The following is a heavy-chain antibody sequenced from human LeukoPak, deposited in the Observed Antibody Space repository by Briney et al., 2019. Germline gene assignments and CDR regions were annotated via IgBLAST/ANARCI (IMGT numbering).Heavy chain of an antibody. CDR1: GYSFTSYW. CDR2: IYPGDSDT. J-gene: IGHJ3*01. V-gene: IGHV5-51*01. D-gene: IGHD3-10*01. Sequence: GESLKISCKGSGYSFTSYWIGWVRQMPGKGLEWMGIIYPGDSDTRYSPSFQGQVTISANKSISTAYLQWISLKASDTAMYYCAKQRPYYSGAGSYRAFDFWGQGTMVTVSS. CDR3: AKQRPYYSGAGSYRAFDF.